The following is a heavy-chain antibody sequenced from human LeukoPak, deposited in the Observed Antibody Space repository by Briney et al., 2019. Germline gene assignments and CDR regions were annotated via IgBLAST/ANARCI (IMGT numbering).Heavy chain of an antibody. V-gene: IGHV4-34*01. J-gene: IGHJ6*02. D-gene: IGHD1-26*01. CDR2: INHSGST. CDR3: ARVYSGPYYYYGMDV. CDR1: RFTFSNYA. Sequence: PGGSLRLSCAASRFTFSNYAMSWVRQAPRKGLEWIGEINHSGSTNYNPSLKSRVTISVDTSKNQFSLKLSSVTAADTAVYYCARVYSGPYYYYGMDVWGQGTTVTVSS.